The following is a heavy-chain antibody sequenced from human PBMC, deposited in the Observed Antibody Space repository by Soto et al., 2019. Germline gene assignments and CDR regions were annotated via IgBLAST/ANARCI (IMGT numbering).Heavy chain of an antibody. J-gene: IGHJ4*02. CDR1: GYTFTSYV. Sequence: GASVKVSCKASGYTFTSYVINWVRQATGQGLEWMGWMNPNSGNTGYAQKFQGRVTMTRNTSISTAYMELSSLRSEDTAVYYCATRGYGDSHFDYWGQGTLVTVSS. CDR2: MNPNSGNT. D-gene: IGHD4-17*01. CDR3: ATRGYGDSHFDY. V-gene: IGHV1-8*01.